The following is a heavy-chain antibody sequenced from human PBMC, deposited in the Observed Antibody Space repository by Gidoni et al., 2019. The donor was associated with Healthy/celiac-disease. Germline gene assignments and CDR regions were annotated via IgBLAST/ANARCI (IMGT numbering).Heavy chain of an antibody. V-gene: IGHV3-30*18. J-gene: IGHJ2*01. Sequence: QVKLVESGGRAVQPGRALRLPCAASGFTFRSFGRHLVRQAPGKGLEWVAVISDDGSDKYYSDSVNGRLTISRDNSKNTLYLPMNGLRAEDTAVYYCAKEYSITGTTWGAWYFDLWGRGTLVTVSS. D-gene: IGHD1-7*01. CDR1: GFTFRSFG. CDR3: AKEYSITGTTWGAWYFDL. CDR2: ISDDGSDK.